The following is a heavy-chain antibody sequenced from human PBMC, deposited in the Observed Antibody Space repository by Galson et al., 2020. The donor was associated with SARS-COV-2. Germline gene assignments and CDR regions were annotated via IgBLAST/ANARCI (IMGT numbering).Heavy chain of an antibody. CDR2: INHSGST. CDR3: ARGVPGY. V-gene: IGHV4-34*01. Sequence: SETLSLTCAVYGGSFSGYQWSWVRQSPGKGLEWIGQINHSGSTNYNPSLKSRVTISVDASKKQFSLRLRSVTAAHTAVYYCARGVPGYWGQGALVTVSA. D-gene: IGHD3-10*01. CDR1: GGSFSGYQ. J-gene: IGHJ4*02.